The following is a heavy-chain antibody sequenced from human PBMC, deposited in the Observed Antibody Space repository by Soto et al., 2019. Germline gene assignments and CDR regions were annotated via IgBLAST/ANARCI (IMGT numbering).Heavy chain of an antibody. CDR3: ARGRYGDY. D-gene: IGHD1-1*01. CDR2: ISASNGNT. CDR1: GYAFTTYG. Sequence: QVHLVQSGAEVKKPGASVKVYSKGSGYAFTTYGITWVRQAPGQGLEWMGWISASNGNTNYAQKLQGRVTVTRDTSTSTAYMELRSLRSDDTAVYYCARGRYGDYWGQGALVTVSS. V-gene: IGHV1-18*01. J-gene: IGHJ4*02.